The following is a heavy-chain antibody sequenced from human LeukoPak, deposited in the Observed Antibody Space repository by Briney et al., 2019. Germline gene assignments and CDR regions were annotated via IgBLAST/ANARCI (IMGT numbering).Heavy chain of an antibody. Sequence: ASVKVSCKASGYTFTSYDINWVRQATGQGLEWMGWMNPNSGNTGYAQKFQGRVTMTRSTSISTAYMELSNLRSDDTAVYYCARSNYDGNYYYYYMDVWGKGTTVTVSS. D-gene: IGHD3-22*01. J-gene: IGHJ6*03. CDR3: ARSNYDGNYYYYYMDV. CDR2: MNPNSGNT. V-gene: IGHV1-8*01. CDR1: GYTFTSYD.